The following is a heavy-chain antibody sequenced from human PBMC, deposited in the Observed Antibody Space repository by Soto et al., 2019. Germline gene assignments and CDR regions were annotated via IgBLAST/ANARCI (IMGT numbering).Heavy chain of an antibody. V-gene: IGHV1-24*01. Sequence: ASVKVSCKVSGYTLTELSMHWVRQAPGKGLEWMGGFDPEDGETIYAQKFQGRVTMTEDTSTDTAYMELSSLRSEDTAVYYCATDRGYCTNGVCYMVVHGMEVWGQGTTVTVSS. CDR2: FDPEDGET. CDR3: ATDRGYCTNGVCYMVVHGMEV. D-gene: IGHD2-8*01. CDR1: GYTLTELS. J-gene: IGHJ6*02.